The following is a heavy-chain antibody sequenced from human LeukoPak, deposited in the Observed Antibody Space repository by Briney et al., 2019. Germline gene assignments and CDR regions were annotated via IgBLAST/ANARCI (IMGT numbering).Heavy chain of an antibody. CDR3: AKEQTLDDISGYYGVFEI. CDR2: VSNTGTVT. J-gene: IGHJ3*02. Sequence: GGSLRLSCAASGLTFSNYAMNWVRQAPGKGLEWVSAVSNTGTVTYYADSVKGRFTTSRDNPKNTLYLQMYSLRAENTAFSYCAKEQTLDDISGYYGVFEIRGQGTVVTVSS. D-gene: IGHD3-22*01. V-gene: IGHV3-23*01. CDR1: GLTFSNYA.